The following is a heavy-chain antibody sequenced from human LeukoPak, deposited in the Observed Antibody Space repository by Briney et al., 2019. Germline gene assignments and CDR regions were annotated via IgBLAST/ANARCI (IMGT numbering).Heavy chain of an antibody. Sequence: ASVKVSCKASGYTFTSYGISWVRQAPGQGLEWMGWISAYNGNTNYAQKLQGRVTMTTDTSTSTAYMELRSLRSEDTAVYYFARVVVEIRAGGNTIRAAPLRFDYWGQGTLVTVSS. CDR3: ARVVVEIRAGGNTIRAAPLRFDY. J-gene: IGHJ4*02. D-gene: IGHD6-6*01. CDR2: ISAYNGNT. CDR1: GYTFTSYG. V-gene: IGHV1-18*01.